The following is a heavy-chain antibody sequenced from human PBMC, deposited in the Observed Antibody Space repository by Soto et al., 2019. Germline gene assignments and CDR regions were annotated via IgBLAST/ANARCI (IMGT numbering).Heavy chain of an antibody. CDR3: AREGEYCGGDCYDGVLLGFDY. D-gene: IGHD2-21*02. J-gene: IGHJ4*02. CDR2: IIPIFGTA. CDR1: GGTFSSYA. Sequence: SVKVSCKASGGTFSSYAISWVRQAPGQGLEWMGGIIPIFGTANYAQKFQGGVTITADESTSTAYMELSSLRSEDTAVYYCAREGEYCGGDCYDGVLLGFDYWGQGTLVTVSS. V-gene: IGHV1-69*13.